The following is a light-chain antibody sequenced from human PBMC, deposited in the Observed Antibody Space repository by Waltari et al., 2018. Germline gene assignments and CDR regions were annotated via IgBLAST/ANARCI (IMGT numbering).Light chain of an antibody. Sequence: QSALTQPRSVSGSPGQSVTISCTGTSSDVGGYNYVSWYQQHPGKAPKLVIYDVSKRPSGVPDRFSGSKSGNTASLTISGLQAEDEADYYCCSYAYTYWVCGGGTKLTVL. V-gene: IGLV2-11*01. J-gene: IGLJ3*02. CDR2: DVS. CDR1: SSDVGGYNY. CDR3: CSYAYTYWV.